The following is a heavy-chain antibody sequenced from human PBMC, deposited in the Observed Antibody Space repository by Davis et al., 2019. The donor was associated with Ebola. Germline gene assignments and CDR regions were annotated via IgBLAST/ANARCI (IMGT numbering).Heavy chain of an antibody. D-gene: IGHD2-8*02. CDR1: GGSISTYH. Sequence: PSETLSLTCTVSGGSISTYHWTWIRQPAGKGLEYIGRVYTTGSTNYNPSLKSRVTMSVDPSKNQFSLKLTSVTAADTALYYCARLYWETNYFDPWGQGTLVTVSS. J-gene: IGHJ5*02. CDR2: VYTTGST. V-gene: IGHV4-4*07. CDR3: ARLYWETNYFDP.